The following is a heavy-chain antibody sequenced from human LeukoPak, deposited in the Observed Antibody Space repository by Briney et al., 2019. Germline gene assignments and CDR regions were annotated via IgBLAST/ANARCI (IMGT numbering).Heavy chain of an antibody. CDR3: ARQAPLLYGDYDAFDI. J-gene: IGHJ3*02. D-gene: IGHD4-17*01. CDR1: GYSFTSYW. Sequence: GESLKISCKGSGYSFTSYWIGWVRQMPGKGLEWMGIIYPGDSDTRYSPSFQGQVTISADKSISTAYLQWSSLKASDTAMYYCARQAPLLYGDYDAFDIWGQGTMVTVSS. V-gene: IGHV5-51*01. CDR2: IYPGDSDT.